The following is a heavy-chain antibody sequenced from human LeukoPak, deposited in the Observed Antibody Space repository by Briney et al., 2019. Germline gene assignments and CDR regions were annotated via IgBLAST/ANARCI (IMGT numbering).Heavy chain of an antibody. CDR3: ARAEGYCSGTSCYDEGWFDP. D-gene: IGHD2-2*01. CDR1: GFTFSSYA. J-gene: IGHJ5*02. CDR2: ISYDGSNK. Sequence: GGSLRLSCAASGFTFSSYAMHWVRQAPGKGLEWVSVISYDGSNKYYADSVKGRFTISRDNSKNTLYLQMNSLRAEDTAVYYCARAEGYCSGTSCYDEGWFDPWAREPWSPSPQ. V-gene: IGHV3-30*01.